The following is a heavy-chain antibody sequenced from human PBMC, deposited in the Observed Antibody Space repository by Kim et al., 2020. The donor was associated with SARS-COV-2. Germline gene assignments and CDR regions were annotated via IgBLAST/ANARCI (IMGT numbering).Heavy chain of an antibody. D-gene: IGHD6-19*01. Sequence: NYNPSLKSRVTVSVVTSKNQFSLKLSSVTAADTAVYYCARGYSSGWYFDYWGQGTLVTVST. V-gene: IGHV4-34*01. CDR3: ARGYSSGWYFDY. J-gene: IGHJ4*02.